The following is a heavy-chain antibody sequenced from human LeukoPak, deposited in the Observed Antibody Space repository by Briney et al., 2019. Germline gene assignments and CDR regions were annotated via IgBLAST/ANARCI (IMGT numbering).Heavy chain of an antibody. V-gene: IGHV4-39*02. D-gene: IGHD3-22*01. J-gene: IGHJ4*02. Sequence: SETLSLTCTVSGGSISSSSYYWGWIRQPPGKGLEWIGSIYYSGSTYYNPSLKSRVTISVDTSKNQFSLKLSSVTAADTAVYYCARGQYYYDSSGYPEGARETGYWGQGTLVTVSS. CDR3: ARGQYYYDSSGYPEGARETGY. CDR1: GGSISSSSYY. CDR2: IYYSGST.